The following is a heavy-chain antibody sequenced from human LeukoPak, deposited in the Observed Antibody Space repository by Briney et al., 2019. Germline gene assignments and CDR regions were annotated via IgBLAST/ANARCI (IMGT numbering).Heavy chain of an antibody. V-gene: IGHV4-39*01. J-gene: IGHJ4*02. CDR1: GGSISSSSYY. CDR2: IYYSGST. CDR3: ARSETYYYDSSGYYYDSYYFDY. D-gene: IGHD3-22*01. Sequence: SETLSLTCTVSGGSISSSSYYWGWIRQPPGKGLEWIGSIYYSGSTYYNPSLKSRVTISVDTSKNQFSQKLSSVTAADTAVYYCARSETYYYDSSGYYYDSYYFDYWGQGTLVTVSS.